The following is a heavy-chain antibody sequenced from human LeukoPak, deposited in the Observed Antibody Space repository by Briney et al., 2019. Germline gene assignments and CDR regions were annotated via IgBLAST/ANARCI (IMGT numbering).Heavy chain of an antibody. D-gene: IGHD6-19*01. CDR3: ATIISDSSGWYHFDH. Sequence: GGSLRLSCAASGXTVSNKYMAWVRQAPGKGLEWVSFINSGGTTNYADSVKGRFTISRDYSKNTLNLQMNSLRDEDTAVYYCATIISDSSGWYHFDHWGQGALVTVPS. J-gene: IGHJ4*02. CDR2: INSGGTT. CDR1: GXTVSNKY. V-gene: IGHV3-66*01.